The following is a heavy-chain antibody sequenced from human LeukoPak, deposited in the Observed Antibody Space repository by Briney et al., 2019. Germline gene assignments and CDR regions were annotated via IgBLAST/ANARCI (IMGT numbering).Heavy chain of an antibody. D-gene: IGHD3-16*01. Sequence: PGGSLRLSCAASGFSFTSYAMHWVRQAPGKGLEWVAFIRDDGSNIHYADSVKDRFTISRDNSKNTLYLQMNSLRVEDTAVYYCAKEGAPLGGRPDYWGQGTLVTVSS. CDR1: GFSFTSYA. V-gene: IGHV3-30*02. CDR3: AKEGAPLGGRPDY. CDR2: IRDDGSNI. J-gene: IGHJ4*02.